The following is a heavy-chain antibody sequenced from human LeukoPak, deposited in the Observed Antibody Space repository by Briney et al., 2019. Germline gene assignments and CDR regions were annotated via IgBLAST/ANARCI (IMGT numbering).Heavy chain of an antibody. CDR1: GFAFSSYW. D-gene: IGHD5-24*01. Sequence: GGSLRLSCAASGFAFSSYWMSWVRLAPGKGLEWVANIKGDGSEKWYADSVKGRFTISRDNAQNSVHLQMNSLRAEDTAVYHCARDEYRSRWLHPWGQGTLVTVTS. J-gene: IGHJ5*02. CDR2: IKGDGSEK. V-gene: IGHV3-7*01. CDR3: ARDEYRSRWLHP.